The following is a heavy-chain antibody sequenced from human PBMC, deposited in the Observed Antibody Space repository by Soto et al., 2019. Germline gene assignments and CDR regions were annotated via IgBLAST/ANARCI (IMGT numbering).Heavy chain of an antibody. CDR1: GNTLTELS. CDR2: FDPEDGET. Sequence: VASVKVSCKVSGNTLTELSMHWVRQVPGKGLEWMGGFDPEDGETIYAQKFQGRVTMTEDTSTDTAYMELSSLRSEDTAVYYCTTXGEITFGGIIAIDAFDIWGQGTMVTVSS. J-gene: IGHJ3*02. V-gene: IGHV1-24*01. D-gene: IGHD3-16*02. CDR3: TTXGEITFGGIIAIDAFDI.